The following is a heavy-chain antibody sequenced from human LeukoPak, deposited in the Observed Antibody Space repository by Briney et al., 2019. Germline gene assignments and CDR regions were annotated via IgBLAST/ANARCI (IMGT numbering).Heavy chain of an antibody. D-gene: IGHD6-19*01. V-gene: IGHV3-64D*06. J-gene: IGHJ4*02. CDR1: GFTFSSYA. CDR3: VKDLLAVAGTSNY. Sequence: PGGSLRLSCSASGFTFSSYAMHWVRQAPGKGLQYVSAISSNGGSTYYADSVKGRFTISRDNSKNTLYLQMSSLRAEDTAVYYCVKDLLAVAGTSNYWGQGILVTVSS. CDR2: ISSNGGST.